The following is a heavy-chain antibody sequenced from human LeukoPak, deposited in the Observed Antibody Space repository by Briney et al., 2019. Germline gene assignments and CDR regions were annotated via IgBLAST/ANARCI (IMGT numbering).Heavy chain of an antibody. CDR3: ARGGTVDTAMVSSY. J-gene: IGHJ4*02. CDR1: GGSLSSSSYY. V-gene: IGHV4-39*07. Sequence: SETLSLTCTVSGGSLSSSSYYWGWIRQSPGKGLEWIGSMYYSGSTYYNPSFKSRVTISEDTSKNQFSLNLSSVTAADTAVYYCARGGTVDTAMVSSYWGQGTLVTVSS. D-gene: IGHD5-18*01. CDR2: MYYSGST.